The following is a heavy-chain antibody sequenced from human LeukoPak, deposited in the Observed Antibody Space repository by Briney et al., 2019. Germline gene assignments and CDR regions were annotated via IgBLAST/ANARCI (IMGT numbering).Heavy chain of an antibody. CDR3: ARDNSERITIFGVGIGWFDP. CDR2: INHSGST. Sequence: SETLSLTCAVYGGSFSGYYWSWIRQPPGQGLEWIGEINHSGSTNYNPSLKSRVTISVDTSKNQFSLKLSSVTAADTAVYYCARDNSERITIFGVGIGWFDPWGQGTLVTVSS. V-gene: IGHV4-34*01. CDR1: GGSFSGYY. J-gene: IGHJ5*02. D-gene: IGHD3-3*01.